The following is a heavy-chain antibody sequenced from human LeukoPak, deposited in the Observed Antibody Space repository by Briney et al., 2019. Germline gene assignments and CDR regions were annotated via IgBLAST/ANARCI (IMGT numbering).Heavy chain of an antibody. CDR3: VSDKGWLQFDS. CDR2: INYSGST. V-gene: IGHV4-59*02. J-gene: IGHJ4*02. Sequence: SETLSLTCTVSGGSVSVQYWSLVRQPPGKGLEWIGCINYSGSTSSNPSLKGRVTMSVDTSKSQFSLKLSPVTAADTAVYYCVSDKGWLQFDSWGQGTLVSVSS. D-gene: IGHD5-24*01. CDR1: GGSVSVQY.